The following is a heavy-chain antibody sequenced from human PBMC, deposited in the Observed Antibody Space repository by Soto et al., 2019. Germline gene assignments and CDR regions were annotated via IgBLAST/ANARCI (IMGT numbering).Heavy chain of an antibody. CDR3: ARAWEYCSGGSCYSDDYMDV. J-gene: IGHJ6*03. V-gene: IGHV3-48*01. CDR1: GFTFSSYS. Sequence: EVQLVESGGGLVQPGGSLRLSCAASGFTFSSYSMNWVRQAPGKGLEWVSYISSSSSTIYYADSVKGRFTISRDNAKNSLYLQMNSLRAEDTAVYYCARAWEYCSGGSCYSDDYMDVWGKGTTVTVSS. CDR2: ISSSSSTI. D-gene: IGHD2-15*01.